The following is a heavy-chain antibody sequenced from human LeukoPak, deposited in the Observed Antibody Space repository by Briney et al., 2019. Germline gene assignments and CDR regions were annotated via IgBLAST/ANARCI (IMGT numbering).Heavy chain of an antibody. CDR2: INPNSGGT. V-gene: IGHV1-2*02. CDR1: GYTFTGYY. J-gene: IGHJ6*02. D-gene: IGHD4-23*01. CDR3: ARGGATVVTRPYYYYGMDV. Sequence: ASVKVSCTASGYTFTGYYMHWVRQAPGQGLEWMGWINPNSGGTNYAQKFQGRVTMTRDTSISTAYMELSRLRSDDTAVYYCARGGATVVTRPYYYYGMDVWGQGTTVTVSS.